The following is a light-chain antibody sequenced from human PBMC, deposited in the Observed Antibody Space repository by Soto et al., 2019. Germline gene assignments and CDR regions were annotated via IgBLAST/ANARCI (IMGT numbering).Light chain of an antibody. Sequence: EIGMTQSASTLSVSPGERTTLSCRASQSVSRILAWYQQKPGQAPRLLIYGASSRATGIPDRFSGSGSGTDFTLTISRLEPEDFAVYYCQQYGSSPPITFGQGTRLEIK. CDR3: QQYGSSPPIT. J-gene: IGKJ5*01. CDR1: QSVSRI. V-gene: IGKV3-20*01. CDR2: GAS.